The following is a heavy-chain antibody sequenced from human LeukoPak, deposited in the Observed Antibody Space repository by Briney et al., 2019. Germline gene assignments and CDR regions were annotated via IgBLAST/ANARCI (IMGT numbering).Heavy chain of an antibody. J-gene: IGHJ6*03. V-gene: IGHV1-18*01. CDR1: GGTFSSYA. CDR3: ARGYGSGSYYYYYYYMDV. Sequence: ASVKVSCKASGGTFSSYAISWVRQAPGQGLEWMGWISAYNSNTHYAQRLQGRVTMTTDTSTSTAYMELRSLRSDDTAVYYCARGYGSGSYYYYYYYMDVWGKGTTVTISS. CDR2: ISAYNSNT. D-gene: IGHD3-10*01.